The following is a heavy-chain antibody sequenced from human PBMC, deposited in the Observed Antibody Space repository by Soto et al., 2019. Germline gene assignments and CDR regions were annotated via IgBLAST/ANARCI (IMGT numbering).Heavy chain of an antibody. J-gene: IGHJ2*01. V-gene: IGHV1-3*01. D-gene: IGHD1-26*01. CDR3: ARGGSRYWYFDL. Sequence: QVQLVQSGAEVKKPGASVKVSCKASGYTFTSYAMHWVRQAPGQRLEWMGWINAGNGNTKYSQNFQVRVTITRDTSASTAYMELSSLRSEATAVYYCARGGSRYWYFDLWGRGTLVTVSS. CDR2: INAGNGNT. CDR1: GYTFTSYA.